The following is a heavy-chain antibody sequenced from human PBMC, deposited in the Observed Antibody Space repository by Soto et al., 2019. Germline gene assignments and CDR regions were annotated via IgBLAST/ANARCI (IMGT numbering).Heavy chain of an antibody. J-gene: IGHJ6*03. V-gene: IGHV4-39*01. Sequence: PSETLSLTCTVSGGSISSSSYYWAWIRRPPGMGLEWIASISYTGNTYYNPSLTSRAAISGDTSKNQFSLKLSFVTAADTAVYYCARFSWYDGDSITNYYMDFWGNGATVTVSS. CDR1: GGSISSSSYY. CDR3: ARFSWYDGDSITNYYMDF. D-gene: IGHD6-13*01. CDR2: ISYTGNT.